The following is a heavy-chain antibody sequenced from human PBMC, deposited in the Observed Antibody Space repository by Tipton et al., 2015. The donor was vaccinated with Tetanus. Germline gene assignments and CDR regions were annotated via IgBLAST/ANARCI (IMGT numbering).Heavy chain of an antibody. J-gene: IGHJ4*02. CDR3: ARSMGWSGYFGEEY. V-gene: IGHV4-39*01. D-gene: IGHD3-3*01. CDR1: GGSISSSSYY. Sequence: LRLSCTVSGGSISSSSYYWGWIRQPPGKGLEWIGSIYYSGSTYYNPSLKSRVTISVDTSKNQFSLKLSSVPAADTAVYYCARSMGWSGYFGEEYWGQGTLVTVSS. CDR2: IYYSGST.